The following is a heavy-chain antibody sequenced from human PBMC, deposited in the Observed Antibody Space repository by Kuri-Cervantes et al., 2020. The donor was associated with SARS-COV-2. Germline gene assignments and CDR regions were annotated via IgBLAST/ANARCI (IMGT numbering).Heavy chain of an antibody. Sequence: GSLRLSCTVSGGSVSSGSYYWSWIRQPPGKGLEWIGYIYYSGSTNYNPSLKSRVTISVDTSKNQFSLKLSSVTAAGTAVYYCARDGAGVAVAGTSNWFDPWGQGTLVTVSS. CDR2: IYYSGST. D-gene: IGHD6-19*01. J-gene: IGHJ5*02. CDR1: GGSVSSGSYY. CDR3: ARDGAGVAVAGTSNWFDP. V-gene: IGHV4-61*01.